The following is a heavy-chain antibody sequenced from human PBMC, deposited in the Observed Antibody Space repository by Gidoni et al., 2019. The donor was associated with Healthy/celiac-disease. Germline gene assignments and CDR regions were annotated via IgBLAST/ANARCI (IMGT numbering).Heavy chain of an antibody. Sequence: QVQLQQWGAGLLKPSETLSLTCAVYGGSFSGYYWSWIRQPPGKGLEWIGEINHSGSTNYNPSLKSRVTISVETSKNQFSLKLSSVTAADTAVYYCARGGGGYDYGYYYYYGMDVWGQGTTVTVSS. CDR1: GGSFSGYY. V-gene: IGHV4-34*01. CDR2: INHSGST. CDR3: ARGGGGYDYGYYYYYGMDV. D-gene: IGHD5-12*01. J-gene: IGHJ6*02.